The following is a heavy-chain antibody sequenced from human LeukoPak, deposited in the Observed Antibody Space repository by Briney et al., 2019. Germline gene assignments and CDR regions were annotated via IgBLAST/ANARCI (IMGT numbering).Heavy chain of an antibody. Sequence: GGSLRLSCAASGFTFSSYAMHWVRQAPGKGLEWVAVISYDGSNKYYADSVKGRFTISRDNSKNTLYLQMNSLRAEDTAVYYCARVGQWLVFDYWGQGTLVTVSS. CDR2: ISYDGSNK. V-gene: IGHV3-30-3*01. J-gene: IGHJ4*02. CDR3: ARVGQWLVFDY. D-gene: IGHD6-19*01. CDR1: GFTFSSYA.